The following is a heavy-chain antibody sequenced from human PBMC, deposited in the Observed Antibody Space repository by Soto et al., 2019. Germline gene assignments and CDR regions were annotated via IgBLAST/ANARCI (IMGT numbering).Heavy chain of an antibody. CDR3: AITSSGYSYYYVMDV. V-gene: IGHV5-51*01. Sequence: GESLKISCKGSGYSFTSYWIGWVRQMPGKGLEWMGIIYPGDSDTRYSPSFQGQVTISADKSISTAYLQWSSLKASDTAMYYCAITSSGYSYYYVMDVCGQRTTVTVSS. CDR1: GYSFTSYW. CDR2: IYPGDSDT. J-gene: IGHJ6*02. D-gene: IGHD3-22*01.